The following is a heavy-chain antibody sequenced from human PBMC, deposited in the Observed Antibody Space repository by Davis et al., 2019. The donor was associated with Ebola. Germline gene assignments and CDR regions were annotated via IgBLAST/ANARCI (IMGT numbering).Heavy chain of an antibody. CDR3: ARVGNVAAAVGAFDI. CDR2: ISAYNGNT. V-gene: IGHV1-18*01. CDR1: GYTFTSYG. Sequence: AASVKVSCKASGYTFTSYGISWVRQAPGQGLEWMGWISAYNGNTNYAQKLQGRVTMTRDTSISTAYMELSRLRSDDTAVYYCARVGNVAAAVGAFDIWGQGTMVTVSS. J-gene: IGHJ3*02. D-gene: IGHD6-13*01.